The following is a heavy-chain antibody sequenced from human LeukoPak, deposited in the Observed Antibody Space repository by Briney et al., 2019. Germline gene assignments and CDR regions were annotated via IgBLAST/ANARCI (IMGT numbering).Heavy chain of an antibody. CDR3: ARPFDP. Sequence: SETLSLTCAVYGGSFSGYYWSWIRQPPGKGLEWIGEINHSGSTNYNPSLKSRVTISVDTSKNQFSLKLSSVTAADTAVYYCARPFDPWGQGTLATVSS. CDR1: GGSFSGYY. J-gene: IGHJ5*02. V-gene: IGHV4-34*01. CDR2: INHSGST.